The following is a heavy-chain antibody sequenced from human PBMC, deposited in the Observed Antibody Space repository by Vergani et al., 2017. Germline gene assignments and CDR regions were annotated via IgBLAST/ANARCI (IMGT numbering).Heavy chain of an antibody. J-gene: IGHJ4*02. CDR1: GGSLSSGGYY. CDR2: IYYSGST. D-gene: IGHD6-25*01. CDR3: ARASPSVLSRLAVSYYFDY. V-gene: IGHV4-31*03. Sequence: QVQLPESGPGLVKPSQTLSLTCTVPGGSLSSGGYYWSWIRQHPGKGLEWIGYIYYSGSTYYNPSLKSRVTISVDASKNQFSLKLSSVTAADTAVYYCARASPSVLSRLAVSYYFDYWGQGTLVTVSS.